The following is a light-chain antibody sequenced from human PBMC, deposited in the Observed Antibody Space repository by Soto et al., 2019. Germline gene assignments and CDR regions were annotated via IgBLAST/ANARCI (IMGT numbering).Light chain of an antibody. CDR1: SSNIGAGYD. J-gene: IGLJ2*01. V-gene: IGLV1-40*01. Sequence: QSVLTQPPSVSGAPGQRVTISCTGSSSNIGAGYDVHWYQQLPGTAPKLLIYGNSNRPSGVPDRFSGSKSGTSASLAITGLQAEDEAADYCQSYDSSLHVVFGGGTKVTVL. CDR2: GNS. CDR3: QSYDSSLHVV.